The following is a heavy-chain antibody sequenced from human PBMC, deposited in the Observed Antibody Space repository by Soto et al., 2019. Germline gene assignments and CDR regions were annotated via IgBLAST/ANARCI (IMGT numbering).Heavy chain of an antibody. CDR1: GGSISSGGYS. J-gene: IGHJ6*02. CDR3: ARDRIMITFGGATYYSGMDV. Sequence: QLQLQESGSGLVKPSQTLSLTCAVSGGSISSGGYSWSWIRQPPGKGLEWIGNILHSGKTNYNPSLKSRITMSVDRSKTHFSLNLSSVTAADTAVYYCARDRIMITFGGATYYSGMDVWGQGTAVSVSS. CDR2: ILHSGKT. D-gene: IGHD3-16*01. V-gene: IGHV4-30-2*01.